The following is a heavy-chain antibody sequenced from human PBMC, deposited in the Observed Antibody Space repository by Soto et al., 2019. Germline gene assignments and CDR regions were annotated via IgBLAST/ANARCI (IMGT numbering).Heavy chain of an antibody. D-gene: IGHD6-6*01. CDR1: GFTFSSYG. V-gene: IGHV3-33*01. J-gene: IGHJ4*02. CDR3: ARDREVAARFLDY. CDR2: IWYDGSNK. Sequence: PXESLRLSCAASGFTFSSYGMHWVRQAPGKGLEWVAVIWYDGSNKYYADSVKGRFTISRDNSKNTLYLQMNSLRAEDTAVYYCARDREVAARFLDYWGQGTLVTVSS.